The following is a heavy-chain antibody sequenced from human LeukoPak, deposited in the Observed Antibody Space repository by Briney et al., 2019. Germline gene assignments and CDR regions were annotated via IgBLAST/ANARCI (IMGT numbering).Heavy chain of an antibody. Sequence: PSETLSLTCTVSGGSISSYYWSWIRQPPGKGLEWIGEINHSGSTNYNPSLKSRVTISVDTSKNQFSLKLSSVTAADTAVYYCAINWYSSSYNWFDPWGQGTLVTVSS. CDR2: INHSGST. CDR1: GGSISSYY. D-gene: IGHD6-13*01. CDR3: AINWYSSSYNWFDP. J-gene: IGHJ5*02. V-gene: IGHV4-34*01.